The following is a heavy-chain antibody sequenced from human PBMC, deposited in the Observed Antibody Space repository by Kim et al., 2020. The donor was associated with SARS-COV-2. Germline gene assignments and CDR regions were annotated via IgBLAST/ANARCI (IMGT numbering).Heavy chain of an antibody. D-gene: IGHD2-2*02. CDR2: IYYSGST. J-gene: IGHJ5*02. CDR1: GGSISSYY. Sequence: SETLSLTCTVSGGSISSYYWSWIRQPPGKGLEWIGYIYYSGSTNYNPSLKSRVTISVDTSKNQFSLKLSSVTAADTAVYYCARVDGYCSSTSCYINWFDPWGQGTLVTVSS. CDR3: ARVDGYCSSTSCYINWFDP. V-gene: IGHV4-59*01.